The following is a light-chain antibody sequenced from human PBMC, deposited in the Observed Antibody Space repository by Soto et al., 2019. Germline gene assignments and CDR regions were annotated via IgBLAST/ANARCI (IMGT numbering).Light chain of an antibody. CDR3: QQYGSSPYN. CDR1: QSVRSSY. Sequence: EIVLTQSPGNLSLSPGERATLACRASQSVRSSYLVWYQQKPGQAPSLLIYGASSRVTGIPDRFSGSGSGTDFTLTISRLEPEDFGVYYCQQYGSSPYNFVQGTKLEIK. CDR2: GAS. J-gene: IGKJ2*01. V-gene: IGKV3-20*01.